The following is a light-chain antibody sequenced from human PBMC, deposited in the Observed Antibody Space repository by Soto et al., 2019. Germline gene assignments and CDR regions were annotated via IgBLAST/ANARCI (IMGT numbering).Light chain of an antibody. CDR3: AAWDDSLNGAYV. CDR1: SSNIGRNT. V-gene: IGLV1-44*01. CDR2: SNS. J-gene: IGLJ1*01. Sequence: QSVLTQPPSASGTPGQRVTISCSGSSSNIGRNTVNWYQQLPGTAPKFLIYSNSQRPSGVPARFSGSKSGTSASLAISGLQSEYEAESYCAAWDDSLNGAYVFGTGTKVTVL.